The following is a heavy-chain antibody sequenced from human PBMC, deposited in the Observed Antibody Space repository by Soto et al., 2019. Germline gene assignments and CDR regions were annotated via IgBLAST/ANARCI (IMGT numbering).Heavy chain of an antibody. CDR1: GGSISSGGYY. Sequence: QVQLQESGPGLVKPSQTLSLTCTVSGGSISSGGYYWSWIRQQPGKGLEWIGYIYYRGSTYYNRSLKSRVTISVDTSKNQFSLKLSSVTAADTAVYYCARKSTVPFDYWGQGTLVTVSS. J-gene: IGHJ4*02. CDR2: IYYRGST. V-gene: IGHV4-31*03. D-gene: IGHD4-17*01. CDR3: ARKSTVPFDY.